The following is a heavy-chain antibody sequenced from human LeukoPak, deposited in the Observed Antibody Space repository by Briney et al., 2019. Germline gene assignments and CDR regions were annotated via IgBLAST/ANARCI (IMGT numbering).Heavy chain of an antibody. V-gene: IGHV4-39*07. J-gene: IGHJ4*02. CDR3: ARFWSGYYDY. CDR2: IYYSGST. CDR1: GGSISSSSYY. Sequence: SETLSLTCTVSGGSISSSSYYWGWIRQPPGKGLEWIGSIYYSGSTYYNPSLKSRVTISVDASKNQFSLKLSSVTAADTAVYYCARFWSGYYDYWGQGTLVTVSS. D-gene: IGHD3-3*01.